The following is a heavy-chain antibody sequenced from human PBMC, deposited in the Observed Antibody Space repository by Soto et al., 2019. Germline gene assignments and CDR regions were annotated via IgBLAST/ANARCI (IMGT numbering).Heavy chain of an antibody. CDR1: GFTFSSYA. D-gene: IGHD3-10*01. Sequence: GGSLRLSCAASGFTFSSYAMSWVRQAPGKGLEWVSAISGSGGSTYYADSVKGRFTISRDNSKNTLYLQMNSLRAEDTAVYYCAKGDKGWILWFGEENYYYYGMDVWGQGTTVTVSS. J-gene: IGHJ6*02. CDR2: ISGSGGST. CDR3: AKGDKGWILWFGEENYYYYGMDV. V-gene: IGHV3-23*01.